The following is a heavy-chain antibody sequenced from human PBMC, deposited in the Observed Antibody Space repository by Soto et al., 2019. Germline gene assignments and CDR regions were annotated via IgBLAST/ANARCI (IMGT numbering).Heavy chain of an antibody. J-gene: IGHJ5*02. V-gene: IGHV4-59*08. D-gene: IGHD3-16*02. CDR3: ARHAYIWGSYPYNWFDP. CDR2: IYYSGST. Sequence: PSETLSLTCTVSGGSISSYYWSWIRQPPGKGLEWIGYIYYSGSTNYNPSLKSRVTISVDTSKNQFSLKLSSVTAADTAVYYCARHAYIWGSYPYNWFDPRGQGTLVTVSS. CDR1: GGSISSYY.